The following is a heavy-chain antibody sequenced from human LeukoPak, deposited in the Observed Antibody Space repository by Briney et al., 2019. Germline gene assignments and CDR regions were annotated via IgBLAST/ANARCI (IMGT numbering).Heavy chain of an antibody. D-gene: IGHD3-10*01. J-gene: IGHJ4*02. Sequence: ASVKVSCKVSGYTLTELSMHWVRQAPGKGLEWVGGFHPEDGETIYAQNFQGRVTMTEDTSTDTAYMELSSLRSEDTAVYYCLVGELLYFDYWGQGTLVTVPS. CDR3: LVGELLYFDY. CDR2: FHPEDGET. CDR1: GYTLTELS. V-gene: IGHV1-24*01.